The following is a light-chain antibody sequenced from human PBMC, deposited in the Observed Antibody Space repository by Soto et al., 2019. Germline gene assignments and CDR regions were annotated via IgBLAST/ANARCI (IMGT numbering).Light chain of an antibody. V-gene: IGLV2-8*01. CDR2: DVS. J-gene: IGLJ3*02. CDR1: SSDVGNYNS. CDR3: CSYSNSNDLV. Sequence: QSVLTQPPSASGSPGQSVTISCTGTSSDVGNYNSVSWYQQHPGKAPKLMIFDVSRRPSGVPHRFSGSKSGNTASLTVSGRQPEDEADYYCCSYSNSNDLVFGGGTKLTVL.